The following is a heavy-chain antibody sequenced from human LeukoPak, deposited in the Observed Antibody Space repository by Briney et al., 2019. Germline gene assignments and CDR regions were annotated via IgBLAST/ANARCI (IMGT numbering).Heavy chain of an antibody. D-gene: IGHD6-6*01. CDR2: IYPGDSDT. CDR3: ATYSSSRFDY. CDR1: GYSFTSYW. V-gene: IGHV5-51*01. J-gene: IGHJ4*02. Sequence: GESLKISCKGSGYSFTSYWIGWGRPMPGKGVEWMGIIYPGDSDTRYSPSFQGQVTISADKSISTAYLQWSSLKASDTAMYYCATYSSSRFDYWGQGTLVTVSS.